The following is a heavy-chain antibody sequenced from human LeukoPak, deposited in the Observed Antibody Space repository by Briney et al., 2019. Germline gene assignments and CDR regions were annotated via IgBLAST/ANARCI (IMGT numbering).Heavy chain of an antibody. Sequence: PSETLSLTCAVSGGSISNSYWWTWVRQPPGKGLEWIGEIDHSEKTKYNPSLKSRVTISMDRSKNQFSLDLSSVTTADTAMYYCSRRGGGVEYWGQGIPVTVSS. CDR3: SRRGGGVEY. D-gene: IGHD2-15*01. J-gene: IGHJ4*02. V-gene: IGHV4-4*02. CDR1: GGSISNSYW. CDR2: IDHSEKT.